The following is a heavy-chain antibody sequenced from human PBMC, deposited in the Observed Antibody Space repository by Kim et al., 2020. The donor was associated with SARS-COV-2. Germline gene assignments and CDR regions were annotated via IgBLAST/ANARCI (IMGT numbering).Heavy chain of an antibody. CDR1: GFTFSSYG. CDR2: ISYDGSNK. V-gene: IGHV3-30*18. Sequence: GGSLKLSCAASGFTFSSYGMHWVRQAPGKGLEWVAVISYDGSNKYYADSVKGRFTISRDNSKNTLYLQMNSLRAEDTAVYYCAKGGDYWGQGTLVTVSS. CDR3: AKGGDY. J-gene: IGHJ4*02. D-gene: IGHD1-26*01.